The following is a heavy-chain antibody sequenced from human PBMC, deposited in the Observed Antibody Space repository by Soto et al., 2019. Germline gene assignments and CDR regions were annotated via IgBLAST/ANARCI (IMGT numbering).Heavy chain of an antibody. J-gene: IGHJ1*01. V-gene: IGHV4-39*01. Sequence: SHNLCLTCTVSAGPTSSSIYHWGWIRQPPGKGLEWIGSIYYSWSTYYNPSRKSRVTISVDTSKNQFSLKLSSVTAADTAVYYCASYYDSSRYFHSGHVTLVTVS. D-gene: IGHD3-22*01. CDR1: AGPTSSSIYH. CDR3: ASYYDSSRYFH. CDR2: IYYSWST.